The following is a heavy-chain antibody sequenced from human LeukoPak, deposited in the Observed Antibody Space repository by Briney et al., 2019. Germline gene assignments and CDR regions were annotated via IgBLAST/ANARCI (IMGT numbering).Heavy chain of an antibody. D-gene: IGHD3-3*01. J-gene: IGHJ4*02. Sequence: ASVKVSCKASGYTFTGYYMHWVRQAPGQGLEWMGWINPNSGGTNYAQKFQGRVTMTRDTSISTAYMELSRLRSDDTAVYYCTYYDFWSGYRGDFDYWGQGTLVTVSS. CDR2: INPNSGGT. CDR3: TYYDFWSGYRGDFDY. V-gene: IGHV1-2*02. CDR1: GYTFTGYY.